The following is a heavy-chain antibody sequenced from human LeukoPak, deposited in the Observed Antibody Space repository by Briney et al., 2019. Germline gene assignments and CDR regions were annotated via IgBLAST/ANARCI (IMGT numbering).Heavy chain of an antibody. V-gene: IGHV4-59*01. D-gene: IGHD3-10*01. Sequence: SETLSLTCTVSGGSISSYYWSWIRQPPGKGLEWIGYIYYSGSTNYNPSLKSRVTISVYTSKNQFSLKLSSVTAADTAVYYCAAHYYASFDYWGQGSLVTVSS. CDR1: GGSISSYY. CDR3: AAHYYASFDY. J-gene: IGHJ4*02. CDR2: IYYSGST.